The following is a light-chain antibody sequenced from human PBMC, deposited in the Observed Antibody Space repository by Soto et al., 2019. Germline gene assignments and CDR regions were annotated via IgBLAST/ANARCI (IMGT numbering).Light chain of an antibody. V-gene: IGLV1-40*01. CDR2: GNS. J-gene: IGLJ2*01. CDR3: QSYDSSLSVV. Sequence: QAVVTQPPSVSGAPGQRVTISCTGSSSNIGAGYDVHWYQQLPVTAPKLLIYGNSNRPSGVPDRFSGSKSGTSASLAITGLQAEDEADYYCQSYDSSLSVVFGAGTKLTVL. CDR1: SSNIGAGYD.